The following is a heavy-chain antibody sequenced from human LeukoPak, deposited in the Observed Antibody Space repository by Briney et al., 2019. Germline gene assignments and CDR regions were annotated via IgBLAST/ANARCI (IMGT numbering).Heavy chain of an antibody. D-gene: IGHD1-26*01. V-gene: IGHV4-39*07. CDR2: MYYGGNT. CDR1: GDSISSSGYD. J-gene: IGHJ4*02. Sequence: PSETLSLTCSVSGDSISSSGYDWGWLRQPPGKGLEWIVSMYYGGNTYYNASLKSRVTISDDTSKNLFSLKLNSVTAADTGVYYCARSKNGKCDYWGQGTLVTVSS. CDR3: ARSKNGKCDY.